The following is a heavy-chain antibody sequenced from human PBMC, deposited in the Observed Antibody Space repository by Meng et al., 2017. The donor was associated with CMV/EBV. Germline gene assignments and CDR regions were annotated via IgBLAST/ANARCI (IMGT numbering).Heavy chain of an antibody. CDR3: ARGGPFDP. J-gene: IGHJ5*02. Sequence: TLSLPCAVYGGSFSGYYWSWIRQPPGKGLEWIGEINHSGSTNYNPSLKSRVTISVDTSKNQFSLKLSSVTAADTAVYYCARGGPFDPWGQGTLVTVSS. CDR2: INHSGST. CDR1: GGSFSGYY. V-gene: IGHV4-34*01.